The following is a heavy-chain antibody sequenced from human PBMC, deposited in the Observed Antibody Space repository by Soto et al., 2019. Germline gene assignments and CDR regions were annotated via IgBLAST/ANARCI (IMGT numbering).Heavy chain of an antibody. CDR3: ARQLVRGAAFDI. Sequence: SETLSLTCTVSGGSISSGDYYWSWIRQPPGKGLEWIGYIYYSGSTYYNPSIKSRVTISVDTSKNQFSLKLSSVTAADTAVYYCARQLVRGAAFDIWGQGTMVTVSS. CDR2: IYYSGST. CDR1: GGSISSGDYY. J-gene: IGHJ3*02. V-gene: IGHV4-30-4*01. D-gene: IGHD3-10*01.